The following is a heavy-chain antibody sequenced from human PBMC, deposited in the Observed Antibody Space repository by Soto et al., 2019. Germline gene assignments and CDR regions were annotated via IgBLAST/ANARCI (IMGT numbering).Heavy chain of an antibody. CDR2: INPSGGST. J-gene: IGHJ6*02. CDR3: ARSDGMVTINDYYYYYGMDV. Sequence: ASVKVSCKASGYTFTSYYIHWVRQAPGQGLEWMGIINPSGGSTSYAQKFQGRVTMTRDTSTSTVYMELSSLRSEDTAVYYCARSDGMVTINDYYYYYGMDVWGQGTTVTVSS. CDR1: GYTFTSYY. D-gene: IGHD5-12*01. V-gene: IGHV1-46*01.